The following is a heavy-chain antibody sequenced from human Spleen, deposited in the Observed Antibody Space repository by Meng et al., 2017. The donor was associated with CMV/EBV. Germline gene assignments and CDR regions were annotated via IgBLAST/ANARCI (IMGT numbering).Heavy chain of an antibody. D-gene: IGHD3-10*01. CDR3: ARDGSYGSGSSPYYYGMDV. Sequence: GESLKISCAASGFTSSSYWMSWVRQAPGKGLEWVANIKQDGSEKYYVDSVKGRFTISRDNAKNSLYLQMNSLRAEDTAVYYCARDGSYGSGSSPYYYGMDVWGQGTTVTVSS. J-gene: IGHJ6*02. V-gene: IGHV3-7*01. CDR1: GFTSSSYW. CDR2: IKQDGSEK.